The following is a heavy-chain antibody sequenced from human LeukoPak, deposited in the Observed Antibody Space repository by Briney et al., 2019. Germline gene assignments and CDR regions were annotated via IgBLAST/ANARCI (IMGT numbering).Heavy chain of an antibody. CDR2: IYYSGST. Sequence: SETLSLTCTVSGGSISSSSYYWGWIRQPPGKGLEWIGSIYYSGSTYYNPSLKSRVTISVDTSKNQFSLKLRSVTAADTAVYYCASIAARRGYYFDYWGQGTLVTVSS. J-gene: IGHJ4*02. V-gene: IGHV4-39*01. CDR3: ASIAARRGYYFDY. D-gene: IGHD6-6*01. CDR1: GGSISSSSYY.